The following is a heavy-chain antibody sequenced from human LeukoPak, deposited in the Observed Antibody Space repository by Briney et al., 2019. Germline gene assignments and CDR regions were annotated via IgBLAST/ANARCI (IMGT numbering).Heavy chain of an antibody. CDR1: GFSFSGYS. CDR3: ARDLSDDYSLDY. V-gene: IGHV3-21*01. J-gene: IGHJ4*02. CDR2: ITISSSII. Sequence: GGSLRLSCAASGFSFSGYSMNWVRPAPGKGLEWVSSITISSSIIYYADSVKGRFTISRDNAKNSLFLQMNSLRAEDTAVYFCARDLSDDYSLDYWGQGTLVSVSS. D-gene: IGHD3-16*01.